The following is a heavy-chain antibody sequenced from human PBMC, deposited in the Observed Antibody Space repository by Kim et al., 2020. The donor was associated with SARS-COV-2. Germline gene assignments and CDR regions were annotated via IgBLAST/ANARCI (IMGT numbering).Heavy chain of an antibody. V-gene: IGHV1-46*01. CDR3: AKETPEVVAATGLYFQH. CDR2: INPSGGVT. D-gene: IGHD6-19*01. Sequence: ASVKVSCKTSGYTFRNYYIHWVRQAPGQGLEWMGLINPSGGVTSFPQKFQGRVTMTRDTSTSTVYMELSSLRSEDTAVYYCAKETPEVVAATGLYFQHWGQGTLVTVSS. J-gene: IGHJ1*01. CDR1: GYTFRNYY.